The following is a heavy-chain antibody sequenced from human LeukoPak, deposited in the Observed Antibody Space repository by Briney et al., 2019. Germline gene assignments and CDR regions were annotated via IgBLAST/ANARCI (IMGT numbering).Heavy chain of an antibody. Sequence: VGSLGLSCAASGFTFSSYWMHWVRQAPGKGLVWVSRINSDGSSTSYADSVKGRFTISRDNAKNTLYLQMNSLRAEDTAVYYCAKCFWSGYYYYMDVWGKGTTVTVSS. V-gene: IGHV3-74*01. J-gene: IGHJ6*03. CDR1: GFTFSSYW. CDR2: INSDGSST. D-gene: IGHD3-3*01. CDR3: AKCFWSGYYYYMDV.